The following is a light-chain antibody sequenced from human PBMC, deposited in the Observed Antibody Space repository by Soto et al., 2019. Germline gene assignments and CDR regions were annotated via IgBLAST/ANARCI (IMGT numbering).Light chain of an antibody. Sequence: EIVLKQSPGTLSLSPGERATLSCRASQSVSSSYLAWYQQKPGQAHRLLIYGASSRATGIPDWFSGSGSGTVFTLTISRMEPEDFALYYCQPYVSSIWTFGQGTKVEIK. CDR3: QPYVSSIWT. CDR1: QSVSSSY. CDR2: GAS. V-gene: IGKV3-20*01. J-gene: IGKJ1*01.